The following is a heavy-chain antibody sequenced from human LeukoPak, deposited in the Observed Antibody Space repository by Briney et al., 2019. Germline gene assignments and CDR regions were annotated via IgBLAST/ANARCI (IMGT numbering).Heavy chain of an antibody. CDR1: GFTFSNYP. D-gene: IGHD6-6*01. V-gene: IGHV3-30*01. Sequence: GGSLRLSCAAYGFTFSNYPMNWVRRAPGKGLEWVALISYYERNDYFAESVEGRFTISRDNFKNTLFLQMNTLRAEDTAVYFCARRSGSSFDYWGQGTVVAVSS. CDR3: ARRSGSSFDY. CDR2: ISYYERND. J-gene: IGHJ4*02.